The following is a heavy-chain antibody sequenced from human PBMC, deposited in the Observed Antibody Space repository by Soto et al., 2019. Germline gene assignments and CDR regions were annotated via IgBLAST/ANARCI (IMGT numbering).Heavy chain of an antibody. CDR1: GGTFSSYA. CDR2: IIPIFGTA. D-gene: IGHD5-12*01. Sequence: GASVKVSCTASGGTFSSYAISWVRQAPGQGLEWMGGIIPIFGTANYAQKFQGRVTITADESTSTAYMELSSLRSEDTAVYYCAREVRDGYHTPFDEWGQGTLVTVSS. V-gene: IGHV1-69*01. J-gene: IGHJ4*02. CDR3: AREVRDGYHTPFDE.